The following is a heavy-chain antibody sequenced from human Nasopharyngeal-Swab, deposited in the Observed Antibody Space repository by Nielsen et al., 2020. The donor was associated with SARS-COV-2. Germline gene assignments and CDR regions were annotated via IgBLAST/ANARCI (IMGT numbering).Heavy chain of an antibody. Sequence: SQTLSLTCAVSGGSISSNTWWGWIRQPPGKGLQWLGIIYYRGSTYYNPALKSRVTISVDTSKNQFFLKLNSVTAADTAVYYCAKSRIDMIVVALFDYWGQGTLVTVSS. CDR2: IYYRGST. J-gene: IGHJ4*02. V-gene: IGHV4-39*01. D-gene: IGHD3-22*01. CDR3: AKSRIDMIVVALFDY. CDR1: GGSISSNTW.